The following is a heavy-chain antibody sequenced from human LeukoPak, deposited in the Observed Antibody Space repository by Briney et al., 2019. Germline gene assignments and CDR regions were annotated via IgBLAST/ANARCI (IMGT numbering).Heavy chain of an antibody. Sequence: ETLSLTCTVSGGSISSSSYYWGWIRQPPGKGLEWVANIKQDGSEKYYVDSVKGRFTISRDNAKNSLYLQMNSLRAEDTAVYYCARARRFGYYDSSGYYLKNDAFDIWGQGTMVTVSS. J-gene: IGHJ3*02. CDR3: ARARRFGYYDSSGYYLKNDAFDI. D-gene: IGHD3-22*01. V-gene: IGHV3-7*01. CDR2: IKQDGSEK. CDR1: GGSISSSSYY.